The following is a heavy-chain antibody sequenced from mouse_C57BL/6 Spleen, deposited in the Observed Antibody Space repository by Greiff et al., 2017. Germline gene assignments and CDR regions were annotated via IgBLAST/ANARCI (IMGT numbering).Heavy chain of an antibody. J-gene: IGHJ1*01. CDR2: INPNYGTT. CDR3: AREISSSQYWDLDV. Sequence: VHLQQSGPELVKPGASVKISCKASGYSFTDYNMNWVKQSNGKSLEWIGVINPNYGTTSYNQKFKGKATLTVDQSSSTAYMQLTSLTSEDSAVYKSAREISSSQYWDLDVWGPGTTVTVSS. CDR1: GYSFTDYN. D-gene: IGHD1-1*01. V-gene: IGHV1-39*01.